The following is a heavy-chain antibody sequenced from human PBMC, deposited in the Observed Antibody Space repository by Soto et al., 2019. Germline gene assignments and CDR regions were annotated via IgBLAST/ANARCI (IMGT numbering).Heavy chain of an antibody. CDR1: GGSISSYY. CDR3: AKEVTRCCYPGFDH. Sequence: PSETLSLTCSVSGGSISSYYWSWIRQPPGKGLEWIGYIYYSGSTNYNPSLKSRVTISVDTSKNQFSLKLSSVTADDTAVYYCAKEVTRCCYPGFDHWGQGTLVTVSS. D-gene: IGHD2-21*01. J-gene: IGHJ4*02. V-gene: IGHV4-59*08. CDR2: IYYSGST.